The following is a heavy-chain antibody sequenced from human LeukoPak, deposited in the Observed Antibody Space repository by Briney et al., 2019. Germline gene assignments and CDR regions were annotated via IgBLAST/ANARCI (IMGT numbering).Heavy chain of an antibody. Sequence: AGGSLRLSCAASGFTFSSYVMSWVRQAPGKGLEWVSAISGSGATTYYADSVRGRFTISRDNSKNTLYLHMNSLRAEDTAVYYCAKRVSGTTFYWGQGTLATVSS. D-gene: IGHD1-1*01. CDR3: AKRVSGTTFY. V-gene: IGHV3-23*01. CDR2: ISGSGATT. CDR1: GFTFSSYV. J-gene: IGHJ4*02.